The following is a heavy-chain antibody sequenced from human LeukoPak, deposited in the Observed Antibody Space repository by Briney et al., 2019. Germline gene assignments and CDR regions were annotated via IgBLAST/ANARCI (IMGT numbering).Heavy chain of an antibody. CDR3: ARDTEYSSYGMDV. V-gene: IGHV1-18*01. D-gene: IGHD6-6*01. Sequence: ASVKVSCKASGGTFSSYGISWVRQAPGQGLEWMGWISAYNGNTNYAQKFQGRVTLTTDTSTSTAYMELTSLRSDDTAVYYCARDTEYSSYGMDVWGQGTTVTVSS. CDR1: GGTFSSYG. J-gene: IGHJ6*02. CDR2: ISAYNGNT.